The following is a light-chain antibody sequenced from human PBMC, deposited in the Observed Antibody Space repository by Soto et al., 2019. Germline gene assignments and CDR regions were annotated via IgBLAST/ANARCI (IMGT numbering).Light chain of an antibody. Sequence: EIVLTQSPGTLSLSPGERATLSCRASQSVSSNYLAWYQQKPGQAPRLLIYDASNRATGIPARFSGSGSGTDFTLTISRLEPEDFAVYYCQQRSNWPPWTFGQGTKVDIK. CDR2: DAS. J-gene: IGKJ1*01. CDR3: QQRSNWPPWT. V-gene: IGKV3D-20*02. CDR1: QSVSSNY.